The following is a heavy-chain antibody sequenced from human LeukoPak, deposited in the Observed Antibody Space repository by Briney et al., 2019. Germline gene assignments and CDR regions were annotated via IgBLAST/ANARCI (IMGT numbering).Heavy chain of an antibody. CDR1: GFTFTNYA. V-gene: IGHV3-23*01. Sequence: GGSLRLSCAASGFTFTNYAMSWVRQTPGKGLEGVSGIRGSGGSAYYADYVKGRFTISRDNSKNTLYLQMNSLRAEDTAVYYCAKDGFGDLSMDVWGQGTTVTVSS. CDR2: IRGSGGSA. D-gene: IGHD3-10*01. CDR3: AKDGFGDLSMDV. J-gene: IGHJ6*02.